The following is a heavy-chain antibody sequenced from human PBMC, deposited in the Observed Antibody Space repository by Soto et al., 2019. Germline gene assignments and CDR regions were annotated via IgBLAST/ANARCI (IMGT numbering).Heavy chain of an antibody. CDR2: IFHSGTT. J-gene: IGHJ4*02. V-gene: IGHV4-59*01. CDR3: ARLSFGDQGNY. Sequence: QVQLRESGPGLVKPSETLSLTCTVSGDSMSGYYWSWIRQSPGRRLEWIGYIFHSGTTNYNPSLKSRLSMSVDASKNQFSLRVTSVTAADTAIYYCARLSFGDQGNYWGQGTLVTVSS. D-gene: IGHD2-21*02. CDR1: GDSMSGYY.